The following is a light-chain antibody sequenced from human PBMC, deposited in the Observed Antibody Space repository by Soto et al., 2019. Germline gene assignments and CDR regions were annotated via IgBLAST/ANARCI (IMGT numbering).Light chain of an antibody. CDR3: QQYHSTPLT. V-gene: IGKV4-1*01. CDR2: WAS. Sequence: DIVMTQSPDSLAVSLGERATINCKSSQSVLYRSRNKDFLAWYQQKPGQPPKLLIYWASTRESGVPDRFSGSGSGTDFTLTISSLQAEDVAVYYCQQYHSTPLTFGGGTKVEI. CDR1: QSVLYRSRNKDF. J-gene: IGKJ4*01.